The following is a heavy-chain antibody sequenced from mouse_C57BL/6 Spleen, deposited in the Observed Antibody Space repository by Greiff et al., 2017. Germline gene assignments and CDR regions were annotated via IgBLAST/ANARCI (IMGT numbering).Heavy chain of an antibody. Sequence: EVQVVESGGGLVQPGGSLSLSCAASGFTFTDYYMSWVRQPPGKALEWLGFIRNKANGYTTEYSASVKGRFTISRDNSQSILYLQMNALRAEDSATYYCARSPRNYVNYYAMDYWGQGTSVTVSS. CDR3: ARSPRNYVNYYAMDY. D-gene: IGHD2-1*01. J-gene: IGHJ4*01. CDR2: IRNKANGYTT. CDR1: GFTFTDYY. V-gene: IGHV7-3*01.